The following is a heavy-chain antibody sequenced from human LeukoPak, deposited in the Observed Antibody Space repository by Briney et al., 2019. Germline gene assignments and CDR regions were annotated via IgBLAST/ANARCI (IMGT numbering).Heavy chain of an antibody. D-gene: IGHD2-2*02. CDR3: ARGAIPAVLYYFDY. CDR2: IFSGGTI. CDR1: GLTVSSNF. V-gene: IGHV3-66*01. J-gene: IGHJ4*02. Sequence: GGSLRLSCAASGLTVSSNFMSWVRQAPGKGLEWVSVIFSGGTIYYADSVKGRFTISRDNSKNTLYLQINNLRAEDTAVYYCARGAIPAVLYYFDYWGQGSLVTVSS.